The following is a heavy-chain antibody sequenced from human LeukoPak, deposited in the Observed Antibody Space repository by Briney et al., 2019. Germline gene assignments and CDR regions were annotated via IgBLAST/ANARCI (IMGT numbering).Heavy chain of an antibody. Sequence: ETLSLTCAVYGGSFSGYYWSWIRQPPGKGLEWVSTISKSGGITYYADSVKGRFTISRDNSKNTLYLQMDSPGVEDTAVYYCARDILATSIAAPYYWGQGTLVTVSS. CDR3: ARDILATSIAAPYY. D-gene: IGHD6-13*01. CDR1: GGSFSGYY. V-gene: IGHV3-23*01. J-gene: IGHJ4*02. CDR2: ISKSGGIT.